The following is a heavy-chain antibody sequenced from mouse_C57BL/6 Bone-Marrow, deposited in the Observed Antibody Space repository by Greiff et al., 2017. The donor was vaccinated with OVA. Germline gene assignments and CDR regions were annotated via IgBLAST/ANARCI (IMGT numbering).Heavy chain of an antibody. V-gene: IGHV5-9-1*02. D-gene: IGHD1-1*01. J-gene: IGHJ2*01. CDR1: GFTFSSYA. CDR2: ISSGGDYI. CDR3: TRVTTVVASFDY. Sequence: EVQLVESGEGLVKPGGSLKLSCAASGFTFSSYAMSWVRQTPEKRLEWVAYISSGGDYIYYADTVNGRFTISRDNARNTLYLQMSSLKSEDTAMYYCTRVTTVVASFDYWGQGTTLTVSS.